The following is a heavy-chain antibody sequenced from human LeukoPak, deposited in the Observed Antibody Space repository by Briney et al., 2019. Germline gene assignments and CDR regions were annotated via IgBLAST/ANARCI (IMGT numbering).Heavy chain of an antibody. D-gene: IGHD3-10*01. Sequence: GASVKVSCNASGYTFTSYYMHWVRQAPGQGLEWMGRINPSGGSTSYAQKFQGRVTMTRDMSTSTVYMELSSLRSEDTAVYYSARAHSMVRGVIFFDYWGQGTLVTVSS. CDR1: GYTFTSYY. V-gene: IGHV1-46*01. CDR2: INPSGGST. CDR3: ARAHSMVRGVIFFDY. J-gene: IGHJ4*02.